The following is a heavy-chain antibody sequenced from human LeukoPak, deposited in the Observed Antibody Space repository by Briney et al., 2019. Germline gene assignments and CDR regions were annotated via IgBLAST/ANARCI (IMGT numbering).Heavy chain of an antibody. CDR1: GGSLSDYY. D-gene: IGHD4-11*01. CDR3: ATGMTTRFSLGMDV. V-gene: IGHV4-34*01. CDR2: ISQSGST. Sequence: SETLSLTCAVYGGSLSDYYWTWIRQPPGKGLEWIGEISQSGSTDYNPSLKSRVTISVDTSKNQFSLQLNSVTAADTAVYYCATGMTTRFSLGMDVWGQGTTVTVSS. J-gene: IGHJ6*02.